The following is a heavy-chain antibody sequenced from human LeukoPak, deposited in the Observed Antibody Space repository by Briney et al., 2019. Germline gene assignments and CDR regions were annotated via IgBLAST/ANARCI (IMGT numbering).Heavy chain of an antibody. CDR2: IYSGGST. CDR3: ARSGVVVGAKAFDI. CDR1: GFTFSSYA. V-gene: IGHV3-53*01. Sequence: GGSLRLSCAASGFTFSSYAMSWVRQAPGKGLEWVSVIYSGGSTYYADSVKGRFTISRDNSKNTLYLQMNSLRAEDTAVYYCARSGVVVGAKAFDIWGQGTMVTVSS. D-gene: IGHD1-26*01. J-gene: IGHJ3*02.